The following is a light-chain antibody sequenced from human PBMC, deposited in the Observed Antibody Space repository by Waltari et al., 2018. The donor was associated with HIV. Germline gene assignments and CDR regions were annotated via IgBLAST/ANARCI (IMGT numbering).Light chain of an antibody. V-gene: IGLV1-47*01. CDR1: SSKIGNDY. Sequence: QSVLTQPPSASGTPGQRITISCSGSSSKIGNDYVHWYQHLPGMAPKLLIYRNNQRASGVPDRCSGSKSGTSASLAISGLRSEDEADYYCVTWADRSSGPVVFGGGTKVTVL. CDR2: RNN. CDR3: VTWADRSSGPVV. J-gene: IGLJ2*01.